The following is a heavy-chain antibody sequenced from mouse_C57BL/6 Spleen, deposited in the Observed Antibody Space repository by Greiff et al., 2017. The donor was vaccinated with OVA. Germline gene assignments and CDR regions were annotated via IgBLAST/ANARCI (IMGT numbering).Heavy chain of an antibody. CDR2: IYPGDGDT. V-gene: IGHV1-82*01. J-gene: IGHJ4*01. Sequence: QVQLQQSGPELVKPGASVKISCKASGYAFSSSWMNWVKQRPGKGLEWIGRIYPGDGDTNYNGKFKGKATLTADKSSSTAYMQLSSLTSEDPAVYFCARGGRDYAMDYWGQGTSVTVSS. CDR1: GYAFSSSW. D-gene: IGHD3-3*01. CDR3: ARGGRDYAMDY.